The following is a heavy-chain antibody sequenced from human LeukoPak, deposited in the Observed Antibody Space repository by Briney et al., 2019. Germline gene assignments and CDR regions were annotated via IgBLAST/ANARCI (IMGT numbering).Heavy chain of an antibody. D-gene: IGHD6-19*01. V-gene: IGHV4-34*01. Sequence: PSETLSLTCAVYGGSFSGYYWSWIRQPPGKGLEWIGEINHSGSTNYNPSLKSRVTISVDTSKNQFSLKLSSVTAADTAVYYCARGGVAVAGNIGEQWLGVRWYNYYGMDVWGQGTTVTVSS. CDR2: INHSGST. J-gene: IGHJ6*02. CDR1: GGSFSGYY. CDR3: ARGGVAVAGNIGEQWLGVRWYNYYGMDV.